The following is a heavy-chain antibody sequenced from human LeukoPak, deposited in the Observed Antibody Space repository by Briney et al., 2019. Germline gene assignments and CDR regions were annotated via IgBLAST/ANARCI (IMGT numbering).Heavy chain of an antibody. CDR3: ARQVRLVVPAATPWFDP. CDR1: GGSIRSYY. V-gene: IGHV4-59*08. CDR2: IYYSGST. Sequence: SETLSLTCTVSGGSIRSYYWSWIRQPPGKGLEWIGYIYYSGSTNYNPSLKSRVTISVDTSKNQFSLKLSSVTAADTAVYYCARQVRLVVPAATPWFDPWGQGTLVTVSS. D-gene: IGHD2-2*01. J-gene: IGHJ5*02.